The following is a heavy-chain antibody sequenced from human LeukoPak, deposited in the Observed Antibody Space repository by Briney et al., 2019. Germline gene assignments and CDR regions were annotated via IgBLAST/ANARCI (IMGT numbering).Heavy chain of an antibody. CDR3: ARESYGNHYFDY. V-gene: IGHV3-30-3*01. D-gene: IGHD4-17*01. CDR2: ISFDGSNQ. J-gene: IGHJ4*02. Sequence: GRSLRLPCAASGFTFRSYAMHWVRQAPGKGLEWVAVISFDGSNQYYADSVKGRFTISRDNSKNTLYLQMNSLRSEDTAVYYCARESYGNHYFDYWGQGTLVTVSS. CDR1: GFTFRSYA.